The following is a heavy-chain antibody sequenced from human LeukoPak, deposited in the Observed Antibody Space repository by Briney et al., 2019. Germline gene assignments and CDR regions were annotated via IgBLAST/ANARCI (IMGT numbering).Heavy chain of an antibody. V-gene: IGHV4-59*11. CDR2: IYYTGPT. D-gene: IGHD2-2*01. Sequence: KSSETLSLTCTVGGGSLSGHYWGWIRQPPGKGLELVGHIYYTGPTFYNPSHNSRVTITLDTSRNQFSLRLTSVIAADTAVYYCARFSWGCSTASCYLTNWGQGALVTVSS. CDR3: ARFSWGCSTASCYLTN. CDR1: GGSLSGHY. J-gene: IGHJ4*02.